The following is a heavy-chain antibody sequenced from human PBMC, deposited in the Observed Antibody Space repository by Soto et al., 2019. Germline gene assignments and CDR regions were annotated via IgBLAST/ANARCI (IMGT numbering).Heavy chain of an antibody. V-gene: IGHV3-73*02. J-gene: IGHJ6*02. CDR3: TRQRGVFRAYYGMDV. CDR2: IRSKANSYAT. CDR1: GFTFSGSA. D-gene: IGHD3-10*01. Sequence: EVQLVESGGGLVQPGGSLKLSCAASGFTFSGSAMHWVRQASGKGLEWVGRIRSKANSYATAYAASVKGRFTISRDDSXXTAYLQMNSLKTEDTAVYYCTRQRGVFRAYYGMDVWGQGTTVTVSS.